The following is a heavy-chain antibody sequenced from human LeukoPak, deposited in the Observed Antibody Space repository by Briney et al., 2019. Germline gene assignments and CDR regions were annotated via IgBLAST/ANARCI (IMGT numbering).Heavy chain of an antibody. CDR2: INHSGST. CDR3: ARGHYVLRFLEWSTPFDY. CDR1: GGSFSGYY. V-gene: IGHV4-34*01. Sequence: PSETLSLTCAVYGGSFSGYYWSWIRQPPGKGLEWIGEINHSGSTNYNPSLKSRVTISVDTSKNQFSLKLSSVTAAGTAVYYCARGHYVLRFLEWSTPFDYWGQGTLVTVSS. D-gene: IGHD3-3*01. J-gene: IGHJ4*02.